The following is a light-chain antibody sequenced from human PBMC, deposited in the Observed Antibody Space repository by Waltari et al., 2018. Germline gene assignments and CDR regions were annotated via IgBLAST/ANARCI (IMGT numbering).Light chain of an antibody. CDR2: GVS. Sequence: QSALTQPASLSGSPRQSITISCTGTNSDIGGYNYFSWYQHHSGKAPKLMIFGVSDRPSGVSNRFSGSKSGNTASLTISELQADDEADYYCSSFTSSATWVFGGGTKLTVL. J-gene: IGLJ3*02. V-gene: IGLV2-14*03. CDR3: SSFTSSATWV. CDR1: NSDIGGYNY.